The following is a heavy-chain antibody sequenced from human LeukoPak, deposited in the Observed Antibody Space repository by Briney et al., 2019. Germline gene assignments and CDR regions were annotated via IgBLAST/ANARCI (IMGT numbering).Heavy chain of an antibody. V-gene: IGHV3-23*01. D-gene: IGHD3-3*01. CDR1: SSYA. Sequence: GGSLRLSCAASSSYAMTWVRQAPGKGLEWVSAISASGADTYYADSVKGRFTISRDNSKNTLYLQMNSLRAEDTAVYYCAKDFTKYDFWSGSNWFDPWGQGTLVTVSS. CDR2: ISASGADT. J-gene: IGHJ5*02. CDR3: AKDFTKYDFWSGSNWFDP.